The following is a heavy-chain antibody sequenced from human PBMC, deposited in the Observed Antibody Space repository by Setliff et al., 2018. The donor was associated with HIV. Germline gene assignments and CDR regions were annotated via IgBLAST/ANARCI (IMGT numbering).Heavy chain of an antibody. CDR3: ARGGFTMIVVGEDAFDI. CDR1: GYTFTSYG. D-gene: IGHD3-22*01. J-gene: IGHJ3*02. Sequence: ASVKVSCKASGYTFTSYGISWVRQAPGQGLEWMGWISAYNGNTNYAQKLQGRVTMTTGTSTSTAYMELRSLRSDDTAVYYCARGGFTMIVVGEDAFDIWGQGTMVTVSS. CDR2: ISAYNGNT. V-gene: IGHV1-18*01.